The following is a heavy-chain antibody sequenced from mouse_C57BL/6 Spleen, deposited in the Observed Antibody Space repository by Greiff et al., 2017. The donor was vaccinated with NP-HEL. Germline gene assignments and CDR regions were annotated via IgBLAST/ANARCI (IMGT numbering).Heavy chain of an antibody. CDR3: ARGSNTTENWCDY. Sequence: QVQLKQSGAELARPGASVKLSCKASGYTFTSYGISWVKQRTGQGLEWIGEIYPRSGTTYYNEKFKGKATLTVDQSSSTAYMELSSLTSEDSAVYFGARGSNTTENWCDYGGQGTMVTVSA. CDR1: GYTFTSYG. J-gene: IGHJ3*01. D-gene: IGHD1-1*01. CDR2: IYPRSGTT. V-gene: IGHV1-81*01.